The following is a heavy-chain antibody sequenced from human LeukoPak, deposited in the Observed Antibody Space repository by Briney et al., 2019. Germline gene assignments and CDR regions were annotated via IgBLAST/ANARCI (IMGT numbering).Heavy chain of an antibody. CDR2: ISGSSTFI. V-gene: IGHV3-21*01. D-gene: IGHD1-26*01. CDR3: ARDGVVGATARGYYFDY. Sequence: GGSLRLSCAASGFTFNRYSMNWVRQAPGGGLEWVSSISGSSTFIYYADSVKGRFTISRDNANNSLFLQMNSLRADDTAVYYCARDGVVGATARGYYFDYWGQGTLVTVSS. J-gene: IGHJ4*02. CDR1: GFTFNRYS.